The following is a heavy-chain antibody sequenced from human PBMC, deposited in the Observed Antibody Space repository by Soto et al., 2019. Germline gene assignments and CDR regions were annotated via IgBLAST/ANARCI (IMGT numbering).Heavy chain of an antibody. Sequence: SETLSLTCTVSGGSISSGDYYWSWIHQPPGKGLEWIGYIYYSGSTNYNPSLKSRVTISVDTSKNQFSLKLSSVTAADTAVYYCARHYIVATLAGYFDYWGQGTLVTVSS. CDR1: GGSISSGDYY. CDR3: ARHYIVATLAGYFDY. V-gene: IGHV4-61*08. CDR2: IYYSGST. J-gene: IGHJ4*02. D-gene: IGHD5-12*01.